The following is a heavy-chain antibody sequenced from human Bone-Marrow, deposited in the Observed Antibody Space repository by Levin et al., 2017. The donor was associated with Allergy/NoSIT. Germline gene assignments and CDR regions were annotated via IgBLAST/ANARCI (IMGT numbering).Heavy chain of an antibody. CDR2: INDRGSA. V-gene: IGHV4-59*01. D-gene: IGHD6-13*01. CDR1: GGSIRTYY. J-gene: IGHJ5*02. Sequence: ASETLSLTCTVSGGSIRTYYWIWIRQSPGKGLEWIAYINDRGSATYNPSLKSRLTISVDTSKNQVSLRLTSVTAADTAVYYCARGAAPGIVGWFDPCGPGTLVTVSS. CDR3: ARGAAPGIVGWFDP.